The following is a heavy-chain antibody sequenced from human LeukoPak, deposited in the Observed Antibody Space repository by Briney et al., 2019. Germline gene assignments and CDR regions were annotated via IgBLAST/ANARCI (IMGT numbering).Heavy chain of an antibody. J-gene: IGHJ5*02. CDR2: INHSGST. CDR3: ARGRPRYFDWLLYRNWFDP. CDR1: GGSFSGYY. Sequence: SETLSLTCAVYGGSFSGYYWSWIRQPPGKGLEWIGEINHSGSTNYNPSLKSRVTISVDTSKNQFSLKLSSVTAADTAVYYCARGRPRYFDWLLYRNWFDPWGQGTLVTVSS. D-gene: IGHD3-9*01. V-gene: IGHV4-34*01.